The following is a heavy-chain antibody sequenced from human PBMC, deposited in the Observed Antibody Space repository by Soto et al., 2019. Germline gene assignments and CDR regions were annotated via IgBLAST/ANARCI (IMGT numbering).Heavy chain of an antibody. CDR1: GGSISSGGYY. CDR3: ARETAHSSSWYYGMDV. V-gene: IGHV4-31*03. Sequence: PSETLSLTCTVSGGSISSGGYYWSWIRQHPGKGLEWIGYIYYSGSTYYNPSLKSRVTISVDTSKNQFSLKLSSVTAADTAVYYCARETAHSSSWYYGMDVWGQGTTVTVS. CDR2: IYYSGST. D-gene: IGHD6-13*01. J-gene: IGHJ6*02.